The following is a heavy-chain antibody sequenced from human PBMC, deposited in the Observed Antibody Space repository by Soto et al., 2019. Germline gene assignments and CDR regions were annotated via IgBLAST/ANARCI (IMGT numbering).Heavy chain of an antibody. Sequence: GGSLRLSCAGSGFPFSNAWINWVRHVPGKGLEWVGRIKSRALGGTTDFAAPVRGRFAITRDDSRNVAYMQMNSLHTEDTAVYYCSSYSYSAMVVVLFDFCGYGSLVTVSS. CDR2: IKSRALGGTT. CDR3: SSYSYSAMVVVLFDF. D-gene: IGHD2-15*01. V-gene: IGHV3-15*07. J-gene: IGHJ4*01. CDR1: GFPFSNAW.